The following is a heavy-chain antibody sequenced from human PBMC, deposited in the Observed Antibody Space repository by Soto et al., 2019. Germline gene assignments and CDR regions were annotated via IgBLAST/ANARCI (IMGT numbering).Heavy chain of an antibody. Sequence: SGGSLRLSCAASGFSFRTYGMHWVRQAPGKGLEWVGLISYDGSNTYYADSVKGRFTISRDNSKNTLYLQLNSLRAEDTAVYYCVKEVDAMFDYWGQGTLVTVSS. D-gene: IGHD2-8*01. CDR1: GFSFRTYG. CDR2: ISYDGSNT. J-gene: IGHJ4*02. V-gene: IGHV3-30*18. CDR3: VKEVDAMFDY.